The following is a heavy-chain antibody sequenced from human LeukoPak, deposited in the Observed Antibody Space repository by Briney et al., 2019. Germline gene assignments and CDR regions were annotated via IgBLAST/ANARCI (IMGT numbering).Heavy chain of an antibody. D-gene: IGHD4/OR15-4a*01. CDR3: TPYGAF. CDR2: IRSKANNYAT. V-gene: IGHV3-73*01. Sequence: GGSLRLSCAASGFTFSDHYMDWVRQASGKGLEWVGRIRSKANNYATAYGASVKGRFIISRDDSKSTAYLQMNSLKTEDTAVYFCTPYGAFWGQGTMVTVSS. CDR1: GFTFSDHY. J-gene: IGHJ3*01.